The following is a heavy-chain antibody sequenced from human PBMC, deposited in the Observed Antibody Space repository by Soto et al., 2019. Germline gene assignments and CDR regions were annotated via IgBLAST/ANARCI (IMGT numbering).Heavy chain of an antibody. D-gene: IGHD2-2*02. Sequence: GGSLRLSCAASGFTVSSNYMSWVRQAPGKGLEWVSVIYSGGSTYYADSVKGRFTISRDNSKNTLYLQMNSLRAEDTAVYYCARNVVPAAILYSYGYYYYYMDVWGKGTTVTVSS. J-gene: IGHJ6*03. CDR1: GFTVSSNY. V-gene: IGHV3-53*01. CDR3: ARNVVPAAILYSYGYYYYYMDV. CDR2: IYSGGST.